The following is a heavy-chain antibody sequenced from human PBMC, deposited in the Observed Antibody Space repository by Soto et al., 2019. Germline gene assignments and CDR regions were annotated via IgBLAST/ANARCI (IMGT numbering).Heavy chain of an antibody. CDR2: VYWDDDK. V-gene: IGHV2-5*02. D-gene: IGHD3-16*01. Sequence: QITLKESGPTLVKPAQTLTLTCTFSGFSLSTSGVAVGWLRQPPGKAPEWLALVYWDDDKRYSPSLKSRLTITKDTSKHQVVLTMTNMEPVDTATYYCAHRPITCMASGFDPWGQGIPVTVSS. CDR1: GFSLSTSGVA. CDR3: AHRPITCMASGFDP. J-gene: IGHJ5*02.